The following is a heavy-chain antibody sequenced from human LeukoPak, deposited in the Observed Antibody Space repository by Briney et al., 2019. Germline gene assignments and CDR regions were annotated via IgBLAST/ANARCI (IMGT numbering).Heavy chain of an antibody. D-gene: IGHD2-2*01. J-gene: IGHJ5*02. Sequence: SETLSLTCTVSGGFISSYYWSWIRQPPGKGLEWIGYIYYSGSTNYNPSLKSRVTISVDTSKNQFSLKLSSVTAADTAVYYCARGLGYCSSTSCYGGLGWFDPWGQGTLVTVSS. CDR1: GGFISSYY. V-gene: IGHV4-59*01. CDR2: IYYSGST. CDR3: ARGLGYCSSTSCYGGLGWFDP.